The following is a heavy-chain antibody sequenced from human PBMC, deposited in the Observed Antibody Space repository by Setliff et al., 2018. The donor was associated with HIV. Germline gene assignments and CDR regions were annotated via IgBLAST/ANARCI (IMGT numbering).Heavy chain of an antibody. D-gene: IGHD3-10*01. CDR2: IIPILDTT. CDR3: ARAPRLTMIRGVFDY. CDR1: GGTFNNYV. V-gene: IGHV1-69*11. Sequence: ASVKVSCKAAGGTFNNYVFSWVRKAPGRGLEWIGTIIPILDTTNYAQKFQGRVTITTDESRSIVYMEVSSLRSEDTAVYYCARAPRLTMIRGVFDYWGQGTLVTVSS. J-gene: IGHJ4*02.